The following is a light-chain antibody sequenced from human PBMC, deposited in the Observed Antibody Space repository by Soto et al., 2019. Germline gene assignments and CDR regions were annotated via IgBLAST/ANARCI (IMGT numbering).Light chain of an antibody. CDR2: SNN. CDR1: SSNLGSNP. CDR3: ASWDDTLNGPV. V-gene: IGLV1-44*01. J-gene: IGLJ3*02. Sequence: QSVLTQPPSASETPGQRVTISCSGGSSNLGSNPVNWYQQLPGTAPELLIYSNNLRPSGAPDRFSGSKSGTSASLAINGLQSEDEGVYYCASWDDTLNGPVFGGGTKVTVL.